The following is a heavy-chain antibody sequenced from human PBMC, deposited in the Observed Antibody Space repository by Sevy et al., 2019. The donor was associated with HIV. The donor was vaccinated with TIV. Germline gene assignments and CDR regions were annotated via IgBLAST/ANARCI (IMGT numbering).Heavy chain of an antibody. CDR1: GGNFRNFI. D-gene: IGHD2-21*02. CDR2: IIASAGKT. V-gene: IGHV1-69*13. J-gene: IGHJ4*02. Sequence: ASVKVSCKASGGNFRNFIISWVRQAPGQGLEWMGEIIASAGKTNYAQKLQGRVSIIADEFASTAYMELTSLRYEDTAIYYCARLFSCGGACYYFDSWGQGTLVTVSS. CDR3: ARLFSCGGACYYFDS.